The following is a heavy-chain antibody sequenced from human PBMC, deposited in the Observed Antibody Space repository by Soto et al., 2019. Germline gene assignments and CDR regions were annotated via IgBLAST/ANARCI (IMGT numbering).Heavy chain of an antibody. V-gene: IGHV4-30-2*01. CDR3: ARAGGLGAVAADY. CDR1: GGSISSGGYS. D-gene: IGHD6-19*01. CDR2: IYHSGST. J-gene: IGHJ4*02. Sequence: QLQLQESGSGLVKPSQTLSLTCAVSGGSISSGGYSWSWIRQPPGKGLEWIGYIYHSGSTYYNPSLKRRVTTSVDRSKNQFSLKLRSVPAADTAVYYCARAGGLGAVAADYWGQGTLVTVSS.